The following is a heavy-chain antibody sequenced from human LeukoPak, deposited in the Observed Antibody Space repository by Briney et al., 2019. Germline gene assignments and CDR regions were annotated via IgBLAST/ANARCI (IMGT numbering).Heavy chain of an antibody. Sequence: PGGSLRLSCAASGFTFSSYGMHWVRQAPGKGLEWVAVILFDGSNKFYADSVKGRFTISRDNFKSTLYLQMNSLRAEDTAVYYCAKDFPGGNSPDAFDIWGRGTMVTVSS. J-gene: IGHJ3*02. V-gene: IGHV3-30*18. CDR3: AKDFPGGNSPDAFDI. CDR1: GFTFSSYG. CDR2: ILFDGSNK. D-gene: IGHD4-23*01.